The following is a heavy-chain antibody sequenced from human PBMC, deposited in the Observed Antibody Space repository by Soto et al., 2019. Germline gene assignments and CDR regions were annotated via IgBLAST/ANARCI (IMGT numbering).Heavy chain of an antibody. CDR1: GFTFSSYA. D-gene: IGHD2-21*02. CDR2: ISGSGGST. Sequence: PGGSLRLSCAASGFTFSSYAMNWVRQAPGKGLEWVSAISGSGGSTYYVDSVKGRFTISRDNSRNTLYLQMNSLRVEDTAVYYCAKDPEVVVTAPDYWGQGTLVTVSS. V-gene: IGHV3-23*01. CDR3: AKDPEVVVTAPDY. J-gene: IGHJ4*02.